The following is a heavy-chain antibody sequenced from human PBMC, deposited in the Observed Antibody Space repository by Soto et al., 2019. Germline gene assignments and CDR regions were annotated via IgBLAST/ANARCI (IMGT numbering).Heavy chain of an antibody. V-gene: IGHV1-18*01. CDR2: ISADNGNK. CDR3: AIVVVPAALDY. D-gene: IGHD2-2*01. J-gene: IGHJ4*02. Sequence: QVQLVQSGAEVKKTGASGKVACKTSGYTFTSHGISLVRQAPGQGLEWMGWISADNGNKNYAQKLQGSVTKTTDTATSTADLELRSLRSDDTAVYYCAIVVVPAALDYWGQGTLVTFSS. CDR1: GYTFTSHG.